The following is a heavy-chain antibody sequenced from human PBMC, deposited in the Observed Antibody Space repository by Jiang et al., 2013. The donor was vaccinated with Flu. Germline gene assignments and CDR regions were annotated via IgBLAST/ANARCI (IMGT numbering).Heavy chain of an antibody. CDR2: IIPIFGTA. CDR1: GGTFSSYA. Sequence: GSSVKVSCKASGGTFSSYAISWVRQAPGQGLEWMGGIIPIFGTANYAQKFQGRVTITADESTSTAYMELSSLRSEDTAVYYCARGEGYCSSTSCYYYYYTGYYFDYWGQGTLVTVSS. D-gene: IGHD2-2*01. J-gene: IGHJ4*02. CDR3: ARGEGYCSSTSCYYYYYTGYYFDY. V-gene: IGHV1-69*01.